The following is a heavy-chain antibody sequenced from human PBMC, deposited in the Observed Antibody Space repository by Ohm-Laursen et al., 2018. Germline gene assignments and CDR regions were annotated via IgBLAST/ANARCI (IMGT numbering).Heavy chain of an antibody. Sequence: SLRLSCTASGFSFNDYGMHWVRQAPGKGLEWVAVIWYDGTNRYYADSVEGRFTISRDKFKNTLDLQMHGLRVEDTAVYYCARDLPWELPGGGAFDIWGQGTMVTVSS. CDR3: ARDLPWELPGGGAFDI. J-gene: IGHJ3*02. V-gene: IGHV3-33*01. CDR2: IWYDGTNR. D-gene: IGHD1-26*01. CDR1: GFSFNDYG.